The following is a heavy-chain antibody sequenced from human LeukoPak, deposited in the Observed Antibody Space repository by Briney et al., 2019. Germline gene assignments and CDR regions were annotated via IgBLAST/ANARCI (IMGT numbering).Heavy chain of an antibody. J-gene: IGHJ6*03. CDR2: IIPIFGTA. Sequence: SVKVSCKASGGTFSSYAISWVRQAPGQGLEWMGGIIPIFGTANYAQKFQGRVTITTDESTSTAYMELSSLRSEDTAVYYCARLYCSGGSCYSGYYYYMDVWGKGTTVTVSS. CDR3: ARLYCSGGSCYSGYYYYMDV. D-gene: IGHD2-15*01. V-gene: IGHV1-69*05. CDR1: GGTFSSYA.